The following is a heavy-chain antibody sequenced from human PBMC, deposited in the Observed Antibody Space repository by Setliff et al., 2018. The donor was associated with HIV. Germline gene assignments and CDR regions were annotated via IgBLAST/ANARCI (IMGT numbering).Heavy chain of an antibody. J-gene: IGHJ4*02. D-gene: IGHD6-13*01. CDR1: GYSISSDYC. Sequence: SETLSLTCGASGYSISSDYCWGWIRQPPGKGLEWIGNMCHGGNNNYYNPSLKSRVTISVDTSKNQFSLKLTSLTAADTAVYYCARIDGEAADTNYWGQGTLVTVSS. V-gene: IGHV4-38-2*01. CDR2: MCHGGNNN. CDR3: ARIDGEAADTNY.